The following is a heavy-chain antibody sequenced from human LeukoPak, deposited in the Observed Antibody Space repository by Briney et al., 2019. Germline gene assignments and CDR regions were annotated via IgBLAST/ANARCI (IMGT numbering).Heavy chain of an antibody. J-gene: IGHJ2*01. Sequence: SETLSLTCAFYGRRHSRYYWKWIRQSPGKGLEWIGEINQSGSTTYKPSLKGRVTISVDTSKTQFSLKLSSVTDADTAVYYCARGKQYCGGDCFSSWYFDLWGRGTLVTVSS. CDR3: ARGKQYCGGDCFSSWYFDL. CDR1: GRRHSRYY. CDR2: INQSGST. V-gene: IGHV4-34*01. D-gene: IGHD2-21*02.